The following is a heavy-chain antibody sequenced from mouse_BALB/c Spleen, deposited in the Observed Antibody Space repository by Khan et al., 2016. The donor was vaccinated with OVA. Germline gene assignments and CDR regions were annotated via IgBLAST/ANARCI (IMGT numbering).Heavy chain of an antibody. D-gene: IGHD1-2*01. CDR2: ISYSGST. CDR3: ARTARIKY. J-gene: IGHJ2*01. Sequence: EVQLQESGPGLVKPSQSLSLTCTVTGYSITSGYGWNWIRQFPGNKLEWMGYISYSGSTNYNPSLKSRISITRDTSKNQFFLPLNSVTTEVTATYYCARTARIKYWGQGTTLTVSS. V-gene: IGHV3-2*02. CDR1: GYSITSGYG.